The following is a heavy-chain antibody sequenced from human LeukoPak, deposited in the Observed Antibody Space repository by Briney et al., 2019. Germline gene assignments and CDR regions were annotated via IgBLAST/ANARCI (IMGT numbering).Heavy chain of an antibody. CDR2: VSGSGHST. CDR3: ARSNRGYIDY. D-gene: IGHD1-14*01. V-gene: IGHV3-23*01. Sequence: GGSLRLSCAASGFTFDNYAITWVRQAPGKGLEWVSTVSGSGHSTDYAHSVKGQFTISRDNSKNTLYLQMNSLRAEDTAVYYCARSNRGYIDYWGQGTLVTVSS. J-gene: IGHJ4*02. CDR1: GFTFDNYA.